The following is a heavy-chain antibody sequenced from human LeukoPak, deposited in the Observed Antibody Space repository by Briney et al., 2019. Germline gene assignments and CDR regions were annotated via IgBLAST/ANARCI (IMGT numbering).Heavy chain of an antibody. D-gene: IGHD7-27*01. CDR1: GLTVSRNY. Sequence: GGSLTLSCAASGLTVSRNYMNWVREAPGKGLEWVSVIYSGGSTYYADSVKGRFTISRDNPKNTLYLQMNSLRAEDTAVYYCARDWGRVPDAFDIWGQGTMVTVSS. CDR3: ARDWGRVPDAFDI. CDR2: IYSGGST. J-gene: IGHJ3*02. V-gene: IGHV3-53*01.